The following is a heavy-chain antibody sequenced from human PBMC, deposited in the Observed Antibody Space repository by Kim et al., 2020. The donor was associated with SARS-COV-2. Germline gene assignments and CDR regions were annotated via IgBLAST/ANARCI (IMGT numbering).Heavy chain of an antibody. Sequence: GGSLRLSCAASGFTFSSYGMHWVRQAPGKGLEWVAVISYDGSNKYYADSVKGRFTISRDNSKNTLYLQMNSLRAEDTAVYYCAKGKRVGVVVVSIFDYWGQGTLVTVSS. V-gene: IGHV3-30*18. CDR2: ISYDGSNK. J-gene: IGHJ4*02. CDR3: AKGKRVGVVVVSIFDY. CDR1: GFTFSSYG. D-gene: IGHD3-22*01.